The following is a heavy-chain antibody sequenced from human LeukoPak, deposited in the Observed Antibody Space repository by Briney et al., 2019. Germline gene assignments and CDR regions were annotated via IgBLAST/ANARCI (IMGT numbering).Heavy chain of an antibody. J-gene: IGHJ5*02. CDR3: ARGTYYYDSSGYYFT. Sequence: GGSLRLSCAASGFTVSSNYMSCVRQAPGKGLEWVSVIYSGGSTYYADSVKGRFTISRDNSKNTLYLQMNSLRAEDTAAYYCARGTYYYDSSGYYFTWGQGTLVTVSS. D-gene: IGHD3-22*01. CDR2: IYSGGST. CDR1: GFTVSSNY. V-gene: IGHV3-53*01.